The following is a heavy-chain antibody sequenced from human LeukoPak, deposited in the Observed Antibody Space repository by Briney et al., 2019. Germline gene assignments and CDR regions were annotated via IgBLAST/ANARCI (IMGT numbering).Heavy chain of an antibody. CDR3: SRESGPFCPFGY. D-gene: IGHD1-26*01. CDR2: TALAGQT. J-gene: IGHJ4*02. Sequence: SETLSLTCGVSGGSISGTNWWSWVRQPPGQGLEWIGETALAGQTNYNPTLNGRVTMSLDKSSNQLSLHLTSVTAADTATYFCSRESGPFCPFGYWGQGTLVIVSS. V-gene: IGHV4/OR15-8*02. CDR1: GGSISGTNW.